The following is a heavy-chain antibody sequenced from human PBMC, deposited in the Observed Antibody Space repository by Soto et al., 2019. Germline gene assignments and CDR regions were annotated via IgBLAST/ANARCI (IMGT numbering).Heavy chain of an antibody. CDR1: AGSISSNY. Sequence: QVQLQESGPGLVRPSETLSLTCTVSAGSISSNYWNWIRQAPGKGLEWIGLIHHSGSTNYNPSLKTRGTISLDTSKNQLSLKLSSVTASDTAVYYCTIVAGWTTDYWRHGTLVTVSS. D-gene: IGHD6-19*01. V-gene: IGHV4-59*01. J-gene: IGHJ4*01. CDR3: TIVAGWTTDY. CDR2: IHHSGST.